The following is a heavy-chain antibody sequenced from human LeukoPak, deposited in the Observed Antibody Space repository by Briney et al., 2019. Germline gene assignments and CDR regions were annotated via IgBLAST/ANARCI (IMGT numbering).Heavy chain of an antibody. Sequence: PSETLSLICTVSGASISSYYWSWIRQPPGKGLEWIGDIYYSGSIKYNPSLRSRVTISVDTSKNQLSLKLSSVTAADTAVYYCARGIPSGSYKYYFDYWGQGTLVTVSS. V-gene: IGHV4-59*01. CDR1: GASISSYY. J-gene: IGHJ4*02. D-gene: IGHD1-26*01. CDR2: IYYSGSI. CDR3: ARGIPSGSYKYYFDY.